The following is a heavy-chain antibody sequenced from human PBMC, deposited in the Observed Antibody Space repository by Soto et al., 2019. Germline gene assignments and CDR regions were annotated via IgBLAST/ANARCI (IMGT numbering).Heavy chain of an antibody. CDR2: IKSKTHSGTT. Sequence: VQLVESGGGLVKPGGSLRLSCAASGFTFSDAWMSWVRQARGKGLEWVGRIKSKTHSGTTDYAALVQGRFTISREDSEDTLYLQMSSLKTEDTGVYYCTTGVGSNWSADDPFDVWGQGTMVTVSS. D-gene: IGHD1-1*01. CDR3: TTGVGSNWSADDPFDV. CDR1: GFTFSDAW. V-gene: IGHV3-15*01. J-gene: IGHJ3*01.